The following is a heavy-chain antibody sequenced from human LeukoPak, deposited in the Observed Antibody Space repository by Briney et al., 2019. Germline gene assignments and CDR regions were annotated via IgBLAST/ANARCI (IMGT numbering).Heavy chain of an antibody. V-gene: IGHV4-59*08. CDR2: FYYTGST. J-gene: IGHJ3*02. CDR1: GGSISSYY. CDR3: ARQKPGSFAFDI. D-gene: IGHD3-10*01. Sequence: SETLSLTCTVSGGSISSYYWSWIRQPPGKGLEWIGYFYYTGSTNYNPSLKSRVTISVDTSKNQFSLRLSSVTAADTALYYCARQKPGSFAFDIWGQGTMVTVSS.